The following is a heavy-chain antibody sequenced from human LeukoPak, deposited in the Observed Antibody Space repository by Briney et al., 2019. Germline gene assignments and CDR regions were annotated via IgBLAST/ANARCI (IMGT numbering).Heavy chain of an antibody. J-gene: IGHJ4*02. Sequence: GGSLRLSCAASGFTFSSYSMNWVRQAPGKGLEWVSYISSSSTIYYADSVKCRFTISRDNAKNSLYLQMSSLRAEDTAVYYCARIQSDIAVAGTEDWGQGTLVTVSS. CDR2: ISSSSTI. CDR1: GFTFSSYS. D-gene: IGHD6-19*01. V-gene: IGHV3-48*04. CDR3: ARIQSDIAVAGTED.